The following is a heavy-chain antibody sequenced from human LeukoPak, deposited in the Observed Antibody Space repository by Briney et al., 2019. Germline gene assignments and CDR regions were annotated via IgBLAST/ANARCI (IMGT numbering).Heavy chain of an antibody. CDR2: ISAYNGNT. CDR1: GYTFTSYG. CDR3: ARADYYDSSGYYYQFDY. V-gene: IGHV1-18*01. D-gene: IGHD3-22*01. J-gene: IGHJ4*02. Sequence: GASVKVSCKASGYTFTSYGISWVRQAPGQGLEWMGWISAYNGNTNYAQKLQGRVTMTTDTSTSTACMELRSLRSDDTAVYYCARADYYDSSGYYYQFDYWGQGTLVTVSS.